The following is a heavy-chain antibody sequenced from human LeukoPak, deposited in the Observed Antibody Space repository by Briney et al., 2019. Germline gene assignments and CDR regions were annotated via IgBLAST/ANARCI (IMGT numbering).Heavy chain of an antibody. V-gene: IGHV4-39*01. J-gene: IGHJ4*02. CDR3: ARITDPDYRSGWSGADY. CDR1: GGSISSSSYY. Sequence: SETLSLTCTVSGGSISSSSYYWGWIRQPPGKGLEWIGSIYYSGSTYYNPSLKSRVTISVDTSKNQFSPKLSSVTAADTAVYYCARITDPDYRSGWSGADYWGRGTQVTVSA. D-gene: IGHD6-19*01. CDR2: IYYSGST.